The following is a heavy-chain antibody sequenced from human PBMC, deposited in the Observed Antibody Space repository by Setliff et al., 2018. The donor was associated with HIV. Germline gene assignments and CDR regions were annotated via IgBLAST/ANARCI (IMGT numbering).Heavy chain of an antibody. Sequence: GSLRLSCEASGFTFSDYDFRWVRQAAGKGLEWVSAIGTGGDTYYVDSVKGRFTISRENARNSLYLQMNSLRVGDTAVYYCAREIRTVYTGGHYFYGIDVWGQGTAVTVS. CDR2: IGTGGDT. D-gene: IGHD3-16*01. V-gene: IGHV3-13*01. CDR3: AREIRTVYTGGHYFYGIDV. CDR1: GFTFSDYD. J-gene: IGHJ6*02.